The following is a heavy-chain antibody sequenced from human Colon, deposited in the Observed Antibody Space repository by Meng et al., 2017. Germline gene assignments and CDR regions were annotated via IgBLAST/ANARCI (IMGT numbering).Heavy chain of an antibody. CDR1: GFTLSSDW. V-gene: IGHV3-74*01. J-gene: IGHJ4*02. D-gene: IGHD3/OR15-3a*01. CDR2: MNDDGSFT. CDR3: TIVDGY. Sequence: EVKLVESGGDLVQPGGSLRLSCAVSGFTLSSDWIHWVRQVPGKGLVWVSTMNDDGSFTTYADSVKGRFTISRDNAKNTLYLQMDNLRVEDSAVYYCTIVDGYWGQGTLVTVS.